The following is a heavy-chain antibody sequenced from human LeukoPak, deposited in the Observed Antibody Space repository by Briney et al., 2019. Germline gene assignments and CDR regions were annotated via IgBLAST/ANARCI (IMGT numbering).Heavy chain of an antibody. D-gene: IGHD4-23*01. CDR3: TRDVGYGGNPTDY. V-gene: IGHV3-49*04. Sequence: GGSLRLSCVASGFTFSTYAMHWVRQAPGKGLEWVGFIRSKAYGGTTEYAASVKGRFTISRDDSKSIAYLQMNSLKTEDTAVYYCTRDVGYGGNPTDYWGQGTLVTVSS. CDR2: IRSKAYGGTT. J-gene: IGHJ4*02. CDR1: GFTFSTYA.